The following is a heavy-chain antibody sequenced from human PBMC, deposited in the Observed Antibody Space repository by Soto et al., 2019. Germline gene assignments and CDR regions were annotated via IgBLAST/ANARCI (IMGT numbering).Heavy chain of an antibody. CDR3: ASRGTTTYCSGGSCYARGFDY. V-gene: IGHV4-30-4*01. Sequence: QVQLQESGPGLVKPSQTLSLTCTVSGGSISSGDYYWSWIRQPPGKGLGWIGHIYYSGSTYYNPSPKSRVTRSVDTSKDQLSLKLSSVTAAGTAVYYCASRGTTTYCSGGSCYARGFDYWGQGTLVTVSS. CDR1: GGSISSGDYY. CDR2: IYYSGST. D-gene: IGHD2-15*01. J-gene: IGHJ4*02.